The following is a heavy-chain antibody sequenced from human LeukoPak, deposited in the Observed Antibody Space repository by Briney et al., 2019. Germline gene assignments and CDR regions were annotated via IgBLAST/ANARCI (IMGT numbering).Heavy chain of an antibody. V-gene: IGHV3-30*18. Sequence: PGRSLRLSCAASGFTFSSYGMHWVRQAPGKGLEWVAVISYDGSNKYYADSVKGRFTISRDNSKNTLYLQMNSLRAEDTAVYYCAKDSGFNNYNSSGYSDYWGQGTLVTVSS. J-gene: IGHJ4*02. D-gene: IGHD3-22*01. CDR2: ISYDGSNK. CDR1: GFTFSSYG. CDR3: AKDSGFNNYNSSGYSDY.